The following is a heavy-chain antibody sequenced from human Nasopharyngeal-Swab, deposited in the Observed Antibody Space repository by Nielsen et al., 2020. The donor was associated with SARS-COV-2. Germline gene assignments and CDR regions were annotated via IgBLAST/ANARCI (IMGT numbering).Heavy chain of an antibody. D-gene: IGHD3-22*01. CDR1: GYTFTSYG. CDR3: ARDAATMIVGLNWFDP. CDR2: ISAYNGNT. Sequence: ASVKDSCKASGYTFTSYGISWVRQAPGQGLEWMGWISAYNGNTNYAQKLQGRVTMTTDTSTSTAYMELRSLRSDDTAVYYCARDAATMIVGLNWFDPWGQGTLVTVSS. J-gene: IGHJ5*02. V-gene: IGHV1-18*01.